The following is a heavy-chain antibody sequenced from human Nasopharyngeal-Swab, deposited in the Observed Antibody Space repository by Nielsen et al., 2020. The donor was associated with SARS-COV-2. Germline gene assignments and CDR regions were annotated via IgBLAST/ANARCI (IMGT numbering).Heavy chain of an antibody. CDR2: IYYSGST. D-gene: IGHD5-12*01. V-gene: IGHV4-59*01. Sequence: IRQPPGKGLEWIGYIYYSGSTNYNPSLKSRVTISVDTSKNQFSLKLSSVTAADTAVYYCARARLRFYYYYYMDVWGKGTTVTVSS. J-gene: IGHJ6*03. CDR3: ARARLRFYYYYYMDV.